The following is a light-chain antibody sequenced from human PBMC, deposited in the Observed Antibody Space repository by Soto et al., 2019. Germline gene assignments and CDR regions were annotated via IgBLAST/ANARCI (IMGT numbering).Light chain of an antibody. V-gene: IGLV4-69*01. CDR3: QTWGTAIRV. J-gene: IGLJ2*01. CDR2: LNSDGSH. Sequence: QSVLTQSPSASASLGASVKLTCTLSSGHSSYAIAWHQQQPEKGPRYLMNLNSDGSHNKGDGIPDRFSGSSSGAERYLTIASLQSEDEADYYCQTWGTAIRVFGGGTKLTVL. CDR1: SGHSSYA.